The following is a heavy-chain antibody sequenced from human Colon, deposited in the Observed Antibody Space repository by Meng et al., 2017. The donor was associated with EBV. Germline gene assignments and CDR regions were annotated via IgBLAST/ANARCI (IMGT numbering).Heavy chain of an antibody. V-gene: IGHV4-30-2*01. CDR1: GGSISSGGYS. Sequence: QLQLQESGSGLVKPSXXLSLTCAVPGGSISSGGYSWHWIRQPPGKGLQWIGYIYYSGSAFYNPSLKSRVTLSVDRSKNQFSLNLSSVTAADTAVYYCARGAYFDDWGQGTLVTVSS. J-gene: IGHJ4*02. CDR3: ARGAYFDD. CDR2: IYYSGSA.